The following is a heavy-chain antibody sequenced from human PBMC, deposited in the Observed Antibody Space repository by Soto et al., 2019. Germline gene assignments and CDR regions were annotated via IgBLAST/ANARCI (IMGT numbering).Heavy chain of an antibody. CDR2: IYYTGST. V-gene: IGHV4-59*01. CDR3: AREDIAAAGTSFWFDP. Sequence: ETLSLTGTVSGGSISSYYWSGIRQPPGKGLEWIGYIYYTGSTNSNPSLKSRVTISLDMSKNQFSLDLSSVTAADTAVYYCAREDIAAAGTSFWFDPWGQGTLVTVSS. D-gene: IGHD6-13*01. J-gene: IGHJ5*02. CDR1: GGSISSYY.